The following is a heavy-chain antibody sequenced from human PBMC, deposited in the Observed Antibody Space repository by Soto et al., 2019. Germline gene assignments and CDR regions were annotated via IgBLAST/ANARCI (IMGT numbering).Heavy chain of an antibody. V-gene: IGHV4-34*01. CDR2: INHSGST. CDR3: ARPRTTVTNAAFDL. CDR1: GGSFSGYY. J-gene: IGHJ3*01. Sequence: QVQLQQWGAGLLKPSETLSLACAVYGGSFSGYYWSWIRQPPGKGLEWIGEINHSGSTNYNPSLKSRDTISVDTSQNQFSIKLNSVTAADPAIYYCARPRTTVTNAAFDLWGQGTMGTVSS. D-gene: IGHD4-17*01.